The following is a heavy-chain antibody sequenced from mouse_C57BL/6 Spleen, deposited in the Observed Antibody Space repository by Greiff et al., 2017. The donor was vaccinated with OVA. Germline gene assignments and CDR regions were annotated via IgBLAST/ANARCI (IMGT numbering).Heavy chain of an antibody. V-gene: IGHV1-82*01. Sequence: VHLVESGPELVKPGASVKISCKASGYAFSSSWMNWVKQRPGKGLEWIGRIYPGDGDTNYNGKFKGKATLTADKSSSTAYMQLSSLTSEDSAVYFCAVRKGAAFYAMDYWGQGTSVTVSS. J-gene: IGHJ4*01. CDR3: AVRKGAAFYAMDY. CDR1: GYAFSSSW. CDR2: IYPGDGDT.